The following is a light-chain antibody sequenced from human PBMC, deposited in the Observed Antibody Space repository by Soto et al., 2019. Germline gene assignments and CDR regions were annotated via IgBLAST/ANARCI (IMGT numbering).Light chain of an antibody. Sequence: QPVLTQSSSASASLGSSVKLTCTLSSGHSSYIIAWHQQQPGKAPRYLMKLEGSGSYNKGSGVPDRFSGSSSGADRYLTISNLQVEYEADYYCETWDSNILWVFGGGTKLTVL. CDR3: ETWDSNILWV. CDR1: SGHSSYI. J-gene: IGLJ3*02. CDR2: LEGSGSY. V-gene: IGLV4-60*02.